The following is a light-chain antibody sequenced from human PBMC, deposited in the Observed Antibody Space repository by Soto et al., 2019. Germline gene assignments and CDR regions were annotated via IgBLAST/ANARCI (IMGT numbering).Light chain of an antibody. Sequence: QSVLTQPPSASGTPGQSVTISCSGSSSNIGTNTVNWYQQFPGAAPKLLIYSDNQRPPGVPDRLSGSKSGTSASLAISGLQSEDEADYYCATWDDSLDAAVFGGGTQLTVL. CDR1: SSNIGTNT. V-gene: IGLV1-44*01. CDR3: ATWDDSLDAAV. CDR2: SDN. J-gene: IGLJ7*01.